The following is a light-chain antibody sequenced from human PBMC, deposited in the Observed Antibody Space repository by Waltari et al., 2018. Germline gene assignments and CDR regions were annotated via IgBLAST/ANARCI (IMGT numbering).Light chain of an antibody. V-gene: IGLV2-23*02. CDR1: GSDVGNYKL. CDR2: EVT. J-gene: IGLJ1*01. Sequence: QSGLAQPASASGSPGQSITTTCTGTGSDVGNYKLVPWYPQRPGKAPRLLIYEVTKRSPGTSDRFSASKSGNTASLSISGLQAQEDEADYYCCSYVGLGTYVFGTGTKVTV. CDR3: CSYVGLGTYV.